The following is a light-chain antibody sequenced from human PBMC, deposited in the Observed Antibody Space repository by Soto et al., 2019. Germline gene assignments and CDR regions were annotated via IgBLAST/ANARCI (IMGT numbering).Light chain of an antibody. CDR3: SSYTSSNACV. CDR1: SSDVGGYNY. CDR2: EVS. Sequence: QSVLTQPASVSGSPGQSITISCTGTSSDVGGYNYVSWYQQHPGKAPKLVIYEVSDRPSGISDRFSGSKSGNTASLTISGLQAADEADYYCSSYTSSNACVFGTGTKVTVL. J-gene: IGLJ1*01. V-gene: IGLV2-14*01.